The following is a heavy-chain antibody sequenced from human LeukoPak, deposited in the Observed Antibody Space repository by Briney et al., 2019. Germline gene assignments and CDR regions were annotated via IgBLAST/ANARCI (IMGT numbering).Heavy chain of an antibody. CDR1: GFTFSSYS. J-gene: IGHJ6*03. D-gene: IGHD3-16*02. Sequence: GGSLRLSCAASGFTFSSYSMNWVRQAPGKGLEWVSSISSSSSYIYYADSVKGRFTISRDNTKNSLYLQMNSLRAEDTAVYYCARAGVILSYYYYYMDVWGKGTTVTVSS. CDR3: ARAGVILSYYYYYMDV. CDR2: ISSSSSYI. V-gene: IGHV3-21*01.